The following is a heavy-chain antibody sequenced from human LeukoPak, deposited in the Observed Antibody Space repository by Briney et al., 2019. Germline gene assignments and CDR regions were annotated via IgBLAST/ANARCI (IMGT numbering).Heavy chain of an antibody. V-gene: IGHV3-23*01. CDR1: GFTFSNYG. J-gene: IGHJ5*02. CDR2: VSRFGGTT. CDR3: VKHVGSRWSNNRFDP. Sequence: GGCLRLSCAASGFTFSNYGMSWVRQAPGKGLEWVSAVSRFGGTTYYADSAKGRFTISRDNSNNTVYLQMNSLRVGDTALYYCVKHVGSRWSNNRFDPWGQGTLVTVS. D-gene: IGHD6-13*01.